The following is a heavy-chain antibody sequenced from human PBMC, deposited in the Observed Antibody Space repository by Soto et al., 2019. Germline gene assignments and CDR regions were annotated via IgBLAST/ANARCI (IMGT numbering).Heavy chain of an antibody. CDR2: VVPMYDSV. V-gene: IGHV1-69*06. J-gene: IGHJ4*02. D-gene: IGHD1-26*01. CDR3: ASWRSYSGSYCFDY. Sequence: SVKVSCKASVGTFNTYTINWLRQAPGRGLEWLGQVVPMYDSVNYAETFQGRVTITVDKSTNTAYMELTSLRSQDTALYFCASWRSYSGSYCFDYWGQGTLVTVSS. CDR1: VGTFNTYT.